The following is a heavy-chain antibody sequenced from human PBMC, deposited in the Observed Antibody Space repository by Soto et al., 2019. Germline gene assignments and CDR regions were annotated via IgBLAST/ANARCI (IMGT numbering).Heavy chain of an antibody. Sequence: EVQLVESGGGLIQPGESLRLSCAASGFPFGPSYMHWVRQAPGKGLEWVSHINGDGTTTVYADSVKGRFTISRDNAKNTLYLQMTSLRAEDTAVYYCARDRGYPDSFDIWGQGTMVTVSS. CDR2: INGDGTTT. J-gene: IGHJ3*02. CDR1: GFPFGPSY. D-gene: IGHD2-2*01. V-gene: IGHV3-74*01. CDR3: ARDRGYPDSFDI.